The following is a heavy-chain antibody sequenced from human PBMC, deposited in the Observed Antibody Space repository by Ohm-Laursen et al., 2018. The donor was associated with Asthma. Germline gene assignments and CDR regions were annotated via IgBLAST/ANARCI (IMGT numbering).Heavy chain of an antibody. CDR3: ARGGDYYYGSGSKHNWFDP. CDR1: GGTFSSYA. CDR2: IIPIFGTA. J-gene: IGHJ5*02. D-gene: IGHD3-10*01. Sequence: VKISCKASGGTFSSYAISWVRQAPGQGLEWMGGIIPIFGTANYAQKFQGRVTITADESTSTAYMELSSLRSEDTAVYYCARGGDYYYGSGSKHNWFDPWGQGTLVTVSS. V-gene: IGHV1-69*13.